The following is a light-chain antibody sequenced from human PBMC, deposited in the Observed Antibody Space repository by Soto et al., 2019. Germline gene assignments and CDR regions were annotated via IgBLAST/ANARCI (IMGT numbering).Light chain of an antibody. CDR1: QSISRW. CDR2: KAS. J-gene: IGKJ1*01. CDR3: QKSKSPRWT. Sequence: DIQXPQIQFKMFACGGDRATITCRDSQSISRWLEWYQKKKRKAXQXXXYKASSLESGVPSRLRGSGSGNDFNINISMLPPEDFVTYSCQKSKSPRWTFGHGNIVDI. V-gene: IGKV1-5*03.